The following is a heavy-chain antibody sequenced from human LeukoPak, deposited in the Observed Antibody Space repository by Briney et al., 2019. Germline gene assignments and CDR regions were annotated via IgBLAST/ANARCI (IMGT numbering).Heavy chain of an antibody. V-gene: IGHV3-15*01. J-gene: IGHJ4*02. D-gene: IGHD4-17*01. CDR1: GFTFSNAW. Sequence: PGGSLRLSCAASGFTFSNAWMSWVRQAPGKGLEWVGLIKSKTDGGTTDYAAPVKGRFTISRDDSNNTLYLQMNSLKTEDTAVYYCTTDPTTVTPRWGQGTLVTVSS. CDR3: TTDPTTVTPR. CDR2: IKSKTDGGTT.